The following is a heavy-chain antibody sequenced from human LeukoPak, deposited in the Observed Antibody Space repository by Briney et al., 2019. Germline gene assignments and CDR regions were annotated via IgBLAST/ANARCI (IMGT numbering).Heavy chain of an antibody. V-gene: IGHV3-74*01. CDR2: INSDGSST. Sequence: TGGSLRLSCAASGFTFSSYWMHWVRQAPGKGLVWVSRINSDGSSTNYADSVKGRFTISRDNAKNTLYLQMNSLRAEDTAVYYCASLGADLEWLLQDHYYYGMDVWGQGTTVTVSS. J-gene: IGHJ6*02. CDR1: GFTFSSYW. D-gene: IGHD3-3*01. CDR3: ASLGADLEWLLQDHYYYGMDV.